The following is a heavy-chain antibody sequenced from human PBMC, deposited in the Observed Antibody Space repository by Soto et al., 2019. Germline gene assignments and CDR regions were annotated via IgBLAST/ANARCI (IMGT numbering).Heavy chain of an antibody. D-gene: IGHD5-12*01. J-gene: IGHJ6*02. CDR2: ISFSGAT. CDR3: GRDPRDGYKRYMEV. CDR1: GVSITSYF. Sequence: PAESLSLTCTVSGVSITSYFWSWIRQTPGKGLDWIGSISFSGATYSNPAFKGGAALSVDTPENHLSLTLYSVTSADTAVYFCGRDPRDGYKRYMEVWGQGTQVTVSS. V-gene: IGHV4-59*01.